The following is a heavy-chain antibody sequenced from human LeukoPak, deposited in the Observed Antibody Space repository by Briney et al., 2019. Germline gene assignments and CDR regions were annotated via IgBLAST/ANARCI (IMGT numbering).Heavy chain of an antibody. CDR1: GGSFSGYY. CDR3: ARRYFDWFPWFDP. CDR2: INHSGST. D-gene: IGHD3-9*01. Sequence: PSETLSLTCAVYGGSFSGYYWSWIRQPPGKGLEWIGEINHSGSTNYNPSLKSRVTISVDTSKNQFSLKLSSVTAADTAVYYCARRYFDWFPWFDPWGQGTLVTVSS. J-gene: IGHJ5*02. V-gene: IGHV4-34*01.